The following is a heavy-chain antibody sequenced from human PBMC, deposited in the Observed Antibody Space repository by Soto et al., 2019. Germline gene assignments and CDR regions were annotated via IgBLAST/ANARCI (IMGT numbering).Heavy chain of an antibody. CDR1: GYTFTSYG. J-gene: IGHJ6*02. CDR3: ARDFPHYDFWSGYNYGMDV. Sequence: ASVKVSCKASGYTFTSYGISWVRQAPGQGLEWMGWISAYNGNTNYAQKLQGRVTMTTDTSTSTAYMELRSLRSDDTAVYYCARDFPHYDFWSGYNYGMDVWGQGTTVAVSS. V-gene: IGHV1-18*01. CDR2: ISAYNGNT. D-gene: IGHD3-3*01.